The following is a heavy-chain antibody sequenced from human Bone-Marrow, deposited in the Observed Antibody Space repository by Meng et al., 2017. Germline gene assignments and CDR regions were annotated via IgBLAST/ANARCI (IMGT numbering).Heavy chain of an antibody. J-gene: IGHJ5*02. CDR1: GGSFSGYY. CDR2: INHSGST. D-gene: IGHD3-22*01. V-gene: IGHV4-34*01. CDR3: ARVGVVVITPNWFDP. Sequence: QVQLQQWGGGLLKPSETLSLTCAVYGGSFSGYYWSWIRQPPGKGLEWIGEINHSGSTNYNPSLKSRVTISVDTSKNQFSLKLSSVTAADTAVYYCARVGVVVITPNWFDPWGQGTLVTVSS.